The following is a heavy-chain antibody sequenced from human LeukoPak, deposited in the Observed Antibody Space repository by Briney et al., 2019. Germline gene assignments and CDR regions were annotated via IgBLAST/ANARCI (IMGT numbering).Heavy chain of an antibody. J-gene: IGHJ4*02. Sequence: ASVKVSCKASGYTFTSYGISWVRQAPGQGLEWMGWISAYNGNTNYAQKLQGRVTMTTDTSTSTAYMELRSLRSDDTAVYYCAREKRGYRSGGSCYADYWGQGTLVTVSS. CDR1: GYTFTSYG. CDR2: ISAYNGNT. D-gene: IGHD2-15*01. V-gene: IGHV1-18*01. CDR3: AREKRGYRSGGSCYADY.